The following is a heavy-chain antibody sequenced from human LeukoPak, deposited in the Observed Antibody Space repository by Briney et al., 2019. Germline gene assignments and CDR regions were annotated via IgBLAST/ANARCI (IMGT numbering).Heavy chain of an antibody. CDR2: ISSSSSYI. D-gene: IGHD3-3*01. CDR1: GFTFSSYS. V-gene: IGHV3-21*01. Sequence: PGGSLRLSCAASGFTFSSYSMNWVRQAPGKGLEWVSSISSSSSYIYYADSVKGRFTISRDNAKNSLYLQMNSLRAEDTALYYCARGITIFGVVIFYFDYWGQGTLVTVSS. J-gene: IGHJ4*02. CDR3: ARGITIFGVVIFYFDY.